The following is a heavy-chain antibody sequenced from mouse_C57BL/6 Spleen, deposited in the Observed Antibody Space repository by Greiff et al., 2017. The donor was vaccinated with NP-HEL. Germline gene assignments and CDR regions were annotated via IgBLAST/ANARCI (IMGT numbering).Heavy chain of an antibody. CDR3: TRFSSGLFAY. D-gene: IGHD3-2*02. Sequence: QVQLQQSGAELVRPGASVTLSCKASGYTFTDYEMHWVKQTPVHGLEWIGAIDPETGGTAYNQKFKGKAILTADKSSSTAYMELRSLTSEDSAVYYCTRFSSGLFAYWGQGTLVTVSA. J-gene: IGHJ3*01. CDR1: GYTFTDYE. V-gene: IGHV1-15*01. CDR2: IDPETGGT.